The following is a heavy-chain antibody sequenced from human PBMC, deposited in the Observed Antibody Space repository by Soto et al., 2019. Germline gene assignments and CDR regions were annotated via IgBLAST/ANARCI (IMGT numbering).Heavy chain of an antibody. V-gene: IGHV3-49*04. CDR1: GFTFGDYA. CDR2: IRSKAYGGTT. D-gene: IGHD3-9*01. Sequence: LRLSCTASGFTFGDYAMNWVRQAPGKGLEWVGFIRSKAYGGTTEYAASVKGRFTISRDDSKSIAYLQMNSLKTEDTAVYYCTRHEGLGNFDYWGQGTLVTVSS. J-gene: IGHJ4*02. CDR3: TRHEGLGNFDY.